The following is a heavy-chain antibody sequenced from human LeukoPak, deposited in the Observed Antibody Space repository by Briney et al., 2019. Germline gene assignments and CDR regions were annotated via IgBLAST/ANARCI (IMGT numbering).Heavy chain of an antibody. D-gene: IGHD6-13*01. V-gene: IGHV3-48*03. CDR2: ISSSGSTI. Sequence: GGSLRLSCAASGFTFSSYEMNWVRQAPGKGLEWVSYISSSGSTIYYADSVKGRFTISRDNAKNSLYLQMNSLSAEDTAVYYCARVGVYSSSWPVSDYWGQGTLVTVSS. CDR1: GFTFSSYE. J-gene: IGHJ4*02. CDR3: ARVGVYSSSWPVSDY.